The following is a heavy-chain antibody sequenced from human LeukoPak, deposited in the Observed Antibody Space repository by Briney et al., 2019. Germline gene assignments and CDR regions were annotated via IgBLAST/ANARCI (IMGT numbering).Heavy chain of an antibody. CDR2: IWYDGSNK. CDR1: GFTFSSYG. D-gene: IGHD1-26*01. Sequence: PGGSLRLSCAASGFTFSSYGMHWVRQAPGKGLEWVAVIWYDGSNKYYADSVKGRFTISRDNSKNTLYLQMNSLRAEDTAVYYCARVSGGTYNDYWGQGTLVTVSS. J-gene: IGHJ4*02. CDR3: ARVSGGTYNDY. V-gene: IGHV3-33*01.